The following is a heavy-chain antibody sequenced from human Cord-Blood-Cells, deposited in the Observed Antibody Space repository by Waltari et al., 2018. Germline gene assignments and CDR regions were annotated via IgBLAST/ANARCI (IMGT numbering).Heavy chain of an antibody. J-gene: IGHJ3*02. V-gene: IGHV3-30*18. Sequence: GMHWVRQAPGKGLEWVAVISYDGSNKYYADSVKGRFTISRDNSKNTLYLQMNSLRAEDTAVYYCANFLYSGSYYDAFDIWGQGTMVTVSS. CDR2: ISYDGSNK. CDR1: G. CDR3: ANFLYSGSYYDAFDI. D-gene: IGHD1-26*01.